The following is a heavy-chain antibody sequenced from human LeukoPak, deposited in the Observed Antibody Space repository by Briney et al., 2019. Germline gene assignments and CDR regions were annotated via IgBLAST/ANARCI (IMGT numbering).Heavy chain of an antibody. Sequence: ASVKVSCKLSGSTLNEFSIHWVRQAPGKGLEWMGGFDPEEGETIYAQQFQGRVIMTEDTSTDTAYMELSSLRSEDTAVYYCTRERTDNGGSNFDYWGQGTLVTVSS. CDR1: GSTLNEFS. V-gene: IGHV1-24*01. CDR3: TRERTDNGGSNFDY. D-gene: IGHD4-23*01. CDR2: FDPEEGET. J-gene: IGHJ4*02.